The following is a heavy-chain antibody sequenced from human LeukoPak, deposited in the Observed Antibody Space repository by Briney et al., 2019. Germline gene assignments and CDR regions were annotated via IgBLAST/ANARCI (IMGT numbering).Heavy chain of an antibody. CDR1: GFTFSSYG. J-gene: IGHJ4*02. V-gene: IGHV3-33*06. CDR2: IWYDGSNK. D-gene: IGHD2-21*02. Sequence: GGSLRLSCAASGFTFSSYGMHWVRQAPGKGLEWVAVIWYDGSNKYYADSVKGRFTISRDNSKNTLYLQMNSLRAEDTAVYYCAKALEVTAIFDYWGQGTLVTVSS. CDR3: AKALEVTAIFDY.